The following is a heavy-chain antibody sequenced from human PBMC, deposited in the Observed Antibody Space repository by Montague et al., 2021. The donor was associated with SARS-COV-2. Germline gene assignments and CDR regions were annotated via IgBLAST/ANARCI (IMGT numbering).Heavy chain of an antibody. CDR3: ASTIVVVLAASRYFDF. V-gene: IGHV4-59*01. Sequence: SETLSLTCTVSGVSTSSYYWSWIRQPLGKGLEWFGCIYYNGSTNYNPSLKSRVTISVDTSKTQFSLKRKSVTAADTAVYYCASTIVVVLAASRYFDFWGRGTLVTVSS. CDR1: GVSTSSYY. CDR2: IYYNGST. J-gene: IGHJ2*01. D-gene: IGHD2-2*01.